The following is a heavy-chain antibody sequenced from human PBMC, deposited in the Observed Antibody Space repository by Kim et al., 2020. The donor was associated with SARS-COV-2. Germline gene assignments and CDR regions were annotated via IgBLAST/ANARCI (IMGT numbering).Heavy chain of an antibody. CDR1: GGSISSSSYY. J-gene: IGHJ2*01. CDR3: ARQSWSTPLYWYFDL. V-gene: IGHV4-39*01. CDR2: IYYSGST. Sequence: SETLSLTCTVSGGSISSSSYYWGWIRQPPGKGLEWIGSIYYSGSTYYNPSLKSRVTISVDTSKNQFSLKLSSVTAADTAVYYCARQSWSTPLYWYFDLWGRGTLVTVSS.